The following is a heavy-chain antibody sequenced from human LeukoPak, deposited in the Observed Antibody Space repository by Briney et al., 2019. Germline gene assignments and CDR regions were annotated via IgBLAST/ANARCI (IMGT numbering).Heavy chain of an antibody. J-gene: IGHJ4*02. V-gene: IGHV3-9*01. CDR2: ISWNSGSI. CDR1: GFTFDDYA. D-gene: IGHD3-10*01. Sequence: PGRSLRLSCAASGFTFDDYAMHWVRQAPGKGLEWVSGISWNSGSIGYADSVKGRFTISRDNAKNSLYLQMNSLRAEDTALYYCAKASWFGELLSNLDYWGQGTLVTVSS. CDR3: AKASWFGELLSNLDY.